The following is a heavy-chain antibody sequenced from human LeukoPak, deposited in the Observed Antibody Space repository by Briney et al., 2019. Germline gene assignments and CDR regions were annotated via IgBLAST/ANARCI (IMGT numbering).Heavy chain of an antibody. CDR1: GFTFSTYA. V-gene: IGHV3-23*01. J-gene: IGHJ4*02. Sequence: PGGSLRLSCAASGFTFSTYAMAWVRQAPGKGLEWVSTVSGSSATTYYADSVKGRFTISRDNSENALSLQMNSLRDEDTAMYYCATLSHHDPEDWGQGALVTVSS. D-gene: IGHD1-1*01. CDR2: VSGSSATT. CDR3: ATLSHHDPED.